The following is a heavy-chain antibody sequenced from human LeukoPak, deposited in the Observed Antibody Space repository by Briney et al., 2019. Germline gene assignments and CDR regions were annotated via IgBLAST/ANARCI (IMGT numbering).Heavy chain of an antibody. D-gene: IGHD2-21*02. V-gene: IGHV1-69*05. CDR2: IIPIFGTA. J-gene: IGHJ2*01. CDR1: GGTFSSYA. CDR3: ARSSYCNGDCYSGYWYFAL. Sequence: SVKVSCKASGGTFSSYAISWVRQAPGQGLEWMGRIIPIFGTANYAQKFQGRVTVTTDESTSTAYMELSSLRSEDTAVYYCARSSYCNGDCYSGYWYFALWGRGTLVTVSS.